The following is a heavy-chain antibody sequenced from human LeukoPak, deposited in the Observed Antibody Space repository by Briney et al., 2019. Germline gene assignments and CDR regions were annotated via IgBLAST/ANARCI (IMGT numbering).Heavy chain of an antibody. CDR2: INHSGST. V-gene: IGHV4-34*01. CDR3: ARLPYYYDSS. D-gene: IGHD3-22*01. Sequence: SETLSPTCAVYGGSFSGYYWSWIRQPPGKGLEWIGEINHSGSTNYNPSLKSRVTISVDTSKSQFSLKLSSVTAADTAVYYCARLPYYYDSSWGQGTLVTVSS. J-gene: IGHJ4*02. CDR1: GGSFSGYY.